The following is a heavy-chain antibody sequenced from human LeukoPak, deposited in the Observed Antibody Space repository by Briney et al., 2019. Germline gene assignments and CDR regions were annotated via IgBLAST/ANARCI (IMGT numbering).Heavy chain of an antibody. CDR2: IKEDGSAK. CDR3: AKLGPDTSI. J-gene: IGHJ3*02. D-gene: IGHD5-18*01. Sequence: GGSLRLSCAASGFSFSSTWMSWVRQAPGKGLEWVANIKEDGSAKYYVDSVKGRFTISRDNAKNSLYLQMNSLRPEDTAVYYCAKLGPDTSIWGQGTMVTVSS. CDR1: GFSFSSTW. V-gene: IGHV3-7*05.